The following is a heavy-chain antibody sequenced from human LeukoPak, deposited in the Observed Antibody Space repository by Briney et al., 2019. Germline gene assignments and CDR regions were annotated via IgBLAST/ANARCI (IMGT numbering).Heavy chain of an antibody. CDR3: ARVPYGSGENWFDS. Sequence: SETLSLTCTVSGDSISSYYWSWIRQPPGKGLEWIGYIYYSGSATYNPSLKSRVTISVDTSKNQFSPTLSSVTAADTAVYYCARVPYGSGENWFDSWGRGALVTVSS. J-gene: IGHJ5*01. CDR1: GDSISSYY. D-gene: IGHD3-10*01. V-gene: IGHV4-59*01. CDR2: IYYSGSA.